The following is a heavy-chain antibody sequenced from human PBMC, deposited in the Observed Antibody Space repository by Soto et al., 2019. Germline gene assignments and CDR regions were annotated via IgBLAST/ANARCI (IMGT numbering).Heavy chain of an antibody. V-gene: IGHV4-59*01. CDR3: AKAGSSWSFDY. J-gene: IGHJ4*02. Sequence: PSETLSLTCTVSGGSISSYYWSWIRRPPGKGLEWIGYIYYSGSTNYNPSLKSRVTISVDTSKNQFSLELSSVTAADTAVYYCAKAGSSWSFDYWGQGTLVTVSS. CDR2: IYYSGST. CDR1: GGSISSYY. D-gene: IGHD6-13*01.